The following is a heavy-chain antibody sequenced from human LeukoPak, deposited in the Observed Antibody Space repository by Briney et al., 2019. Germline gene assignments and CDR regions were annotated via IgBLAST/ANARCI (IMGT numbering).Heavy chain of an antibody. J-gene: IGHJ6*03. CDR3: ASEYCSSTSCYLYYMDV. V-gene: IGHV3-13*01. D-gene: IGHD2-2*01. Sequence: GGSLRLSCAASGFTFRSYDMHWVRQATGEGLKWVSAIGAAGDTYYADSVKGRFTISRDNSKNTLYLQMNSLRAEDTAVYYCASEYCSSTSCYLYYMDVWGKGTTVTVSS. CDR2: IGAAGDT. CDR1: GFTFRSYD.